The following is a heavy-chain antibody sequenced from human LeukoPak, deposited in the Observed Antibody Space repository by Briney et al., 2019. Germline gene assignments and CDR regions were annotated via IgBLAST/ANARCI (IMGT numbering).Heavy chain of an antibody. D-gene: IGHD2-2*02. Sequence: SETLSLTCAVYGGSFSGYYWSWIRQPPGKGLEWIGEINHSGSTNYNPSLKSRVTISVDTSKNQFSLKLSSVTAADTAVYYCARMVVVVPAAILGWFDPWGQGTLVTV. J-gene: IGHJ5*02. CDR1: GGSFSGYY. V-gene: IGHV4-34*01. CDR2: INHSGST. CDR3: ARMVVVVPAAILGWFDP.